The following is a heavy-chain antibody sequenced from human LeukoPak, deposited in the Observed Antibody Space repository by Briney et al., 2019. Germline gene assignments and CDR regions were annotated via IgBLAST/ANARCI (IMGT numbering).Heavy chain of an antibody. J-gene: IGHJ5*01. Sequence: SETLSLTCTVSGGSINSYYWSWIRQPPGKGLEWIGYISYSGSTNYNPSLKSRVTISVDTSKNQFSLKLRSVTAADTAVYYCARASGSVIYYNSCDSWGQGILVAVSS. V-gene: IGHV4-59*01. CDR2: ISYSGST. CDR1: GGSINSYY. D-gene: IGHD3-10*01. CDR3: ARASGSVIYYNSCDS.